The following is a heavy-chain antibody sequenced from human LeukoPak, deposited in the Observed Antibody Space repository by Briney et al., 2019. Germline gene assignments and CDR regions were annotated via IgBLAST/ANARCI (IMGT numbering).Heavy chain of an antibody. Sequence: GASVKVSCKASGYTFTSYGISWVRQAPGQGLEWTGWISAYNGNTNYAQKLQGRVTMTTDTSTSTAYMELRSLRSDDTAVYYCARDKVWFGELNFSYWGQGTLVTVSS. CDR2: ISAYNGNT. CDR1: GYTFTSYG. D-gene: IGHD3-10*01. CDR3: ARDKVWFGELNFSY. V-gene: IGHV1-18*01. J-gene: IGHJ4*02.